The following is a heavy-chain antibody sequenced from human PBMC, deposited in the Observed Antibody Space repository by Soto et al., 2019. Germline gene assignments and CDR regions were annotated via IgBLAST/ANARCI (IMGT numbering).Heavy chain of an antibody. Sequence: GGSLRLSCAASGFTFSSYAMSWVRQAPGKGLEWVSAISGSGGSTYYADSVKGRFTISRDNSKNTLYLQMNSLRAEDTAVYYCAREVGYSGSYGRRRRFDYWGQGTLVTVSS. CDR3: AREVGYSGSYGRRRRFDY. CDR1: GFTFSSYA. J-gene: IGHJ4*02. D-gene: IGHD1-26*01. CDR2: ISGSGGST. V-gene: IGHV3-23*01.